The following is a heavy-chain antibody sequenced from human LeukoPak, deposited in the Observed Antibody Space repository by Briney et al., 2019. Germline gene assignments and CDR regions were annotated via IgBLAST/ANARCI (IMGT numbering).Heavy chain of an antibody. V-gene: IGHV3-23*01. Sequence: GGSLRVSCAASGFTFSSYAMTWVRQAPGKGPEWVSAIGGRGGSTYYADSLGGRFIISRDNSKDMVYLQMNSLKVEDTATYYCGKEGGAWGQGTKVTVSS. CDR1: GFTFSSYA. CDR2: IGGRGGST. D-gene: IGHD3-16*01. CDR3: GKEGGA. J-gene: IGHJ5*02.